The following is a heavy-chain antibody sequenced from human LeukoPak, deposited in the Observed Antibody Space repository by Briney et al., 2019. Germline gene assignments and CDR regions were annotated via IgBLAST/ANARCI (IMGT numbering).Heavy chain of an antibody. V-gene: IGHV1-18*01. CDR3: ARGRYGEIDY. J-gene: IGHJ4*02. Sequence: ASVKVSCKASGYTSINDGINWVRQPPGQGLEWMGWISAYNGNTNYAQSLQGRVTMTTDTSTSTVYMEMRSLTADDTAVYYCARGRYGEIDYWGQGTLVTVSS. D-gene: IGHD4-17*01. CDR2: ISAYNGNT. CDR1: GYTSINDG.